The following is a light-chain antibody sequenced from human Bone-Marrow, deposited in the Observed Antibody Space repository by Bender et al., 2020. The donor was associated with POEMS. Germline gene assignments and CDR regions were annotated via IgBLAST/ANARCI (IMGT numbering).Light chain of an antibody. J-gene: IGLJ1*01. CDR1: GSDVGNYNR. CDR2: EVT. CDR3: CSYAGSSTFYV. V-gene: IGLV2-23*02. Sequence: QSALTQPASVSGSPVQSLTISCTATGSDVGNYNRVSWYQQAPGTAPKLLIYEVTKRPSGVSSRFSGSKSGNTASLTISGVQAEDEADYYCCSYAGSSTFYVFGTGTKVTVL.